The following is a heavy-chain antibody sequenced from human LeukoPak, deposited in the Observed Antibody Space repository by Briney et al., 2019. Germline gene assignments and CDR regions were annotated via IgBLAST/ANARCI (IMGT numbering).Heavy chain of an antibody. V-gene: IGHV1-3*01. Sequence: ASVKVSCKASGYTFTSYAMHWVRQAPGQRLEWMGWINAGNGNTKYSQKLQGRVTITRDTSASTAYMELSSLRSEDTAVYYCARGGYGDYVLGYWGQGTLSPSPQ. J-gene: IGHJ4*02. CDR3: ARGGYGDYVLGY. CDR2: INAGNGNT. CDR1: GYTFTSYA. D-gene: IGHD4-17*01.